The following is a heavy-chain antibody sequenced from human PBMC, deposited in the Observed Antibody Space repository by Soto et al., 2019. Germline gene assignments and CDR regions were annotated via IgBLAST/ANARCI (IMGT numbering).Heavy chain of an antibody. D-gene: IGHD6-19*01. Sequence: QVQLVQSGAEVKKPGASVKVSCKASGYTFTSYGISWVRQAPGQGLEWMGWISAYNGNTKSAQKLQGRVTMTTDTSTSSASMELRRLRSDDTAVYYWARGLAVGLVDYWGQGTLVTVAS. V-gene: IGHV1-18*01. CDR2: ISAYNGNT. J-gene: IGHJ4*02. CDR3: ARGLAVGLVDY. CDR1: GYTFTSYG.